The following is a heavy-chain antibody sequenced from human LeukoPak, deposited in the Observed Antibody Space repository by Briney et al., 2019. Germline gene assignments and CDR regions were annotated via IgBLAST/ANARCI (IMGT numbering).Heavy chain of an antibody. Sequence: SETLSLTCTVSGGSISSYYRSWIRQPPGKGLEWIGYIYYSGSTNYHLSLKSRVTISVDTSKNQFSLKLSSVTAADTAVYYCARGGGTYGDTPYYYGMDVWGQGTTVTVSS. J-gene: IGHJ6*02. CDR2: IYYSGST. V-gene: IGHV4-59*08. D-gene: IGHD4-17*01. CDR3: ARGGGTYGDTPYYYGMDV. CDR1: GGSISSYY.